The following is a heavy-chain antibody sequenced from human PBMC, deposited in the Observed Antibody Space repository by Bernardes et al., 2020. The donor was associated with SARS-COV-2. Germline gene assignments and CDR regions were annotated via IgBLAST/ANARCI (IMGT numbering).Heavy chain of an antibody. V-gene: IGHV3-23*01. J-gene: IGHJ4*02. CDR2: ISGSGGST. Sequence: GGSLRLSCAASGFTFSSYAMSWVRQAPGKGLEWVSAISGSGGSTYYADSVKGRFTISRDNSKNTLYLQMNSLRAEDTAVYYCAKDALTKGYCSSTSCSRPFDYWGQGTLVTVSS. CDR3: AKDALTKGYCSSTSCSRPFDY. D-gene: IGHD2-2*01. CDR1: GFTFSSYA.